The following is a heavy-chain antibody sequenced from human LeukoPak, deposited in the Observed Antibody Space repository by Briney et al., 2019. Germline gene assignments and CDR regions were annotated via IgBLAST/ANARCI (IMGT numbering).Heavy chain of an antibody. J-gene: IGHJ4*02. Sequence: PSETLSLTCTVSGGSISSGDYYWSWIRQPPGTGLEWIGYIYYSGSTYYNPSLKSRVTISVDTSKNQFSLKLSSVTAADTAVYYCARQWTRTTVTTNWGQGTLVTVSS. CDR3: ARQWTRTTVTTN. D-gene: IGHD4-11*01. V-gene: IGHV4-30-4*08. CDR1: GGSISSGDYY. CDR2: IYYSGST.